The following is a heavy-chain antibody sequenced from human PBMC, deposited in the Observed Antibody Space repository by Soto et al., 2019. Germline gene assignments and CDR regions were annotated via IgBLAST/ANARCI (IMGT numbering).Heavy chain of an antibody. Sequence: QVRLVQSGAEVKKPGASVKVSCKASGYTFTGYYIHWVRQAPGQGLEWMGSISPHSGRPNYAQRFQGRGTMTRDTSMTTVYMEMSGLTSYDTAVYYCAREEQTGANYYLDYWGQGTLVTVSS. CDR2: ISPHSGRP. J-gene: IGHJ4*02. CDR3: AREEQTGANYYLDY. CDR1: GYTFTGYY. D-gene: IGHD7-27*01. V-gene: IGHV1-2*02.